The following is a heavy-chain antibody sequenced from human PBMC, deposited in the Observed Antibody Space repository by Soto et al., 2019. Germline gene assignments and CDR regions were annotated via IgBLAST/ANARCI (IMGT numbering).Heavy chain of an antibody. D-gene: IGHD2-2*01. V-gene: IGHV3-74*01. CDR1: GFTFSDYW. J-gene: IGHJ4*02. CDR2: MNPDGRII. CDR3: ERGSNACYGIDY. Sequence: GSLRLSCRASGFTFSDYWFHWVRQVSGKGLVWVSRMNPDGRIIDYADSVKGRFTISRDNADSTLYLQMNSLRVEDTAVYYCERGSNACYGIDYWGQGTQVTVSS.